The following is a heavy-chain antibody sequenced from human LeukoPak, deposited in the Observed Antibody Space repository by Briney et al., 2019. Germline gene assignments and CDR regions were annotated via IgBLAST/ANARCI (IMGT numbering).Heavy chain of an antibody. J-gene: IGHJ3*02. CDR1: GGSIGSGSYY. CDR2: IYTSGST. D-gene: IGHD3-22*01. V-gene: IGHV4-61*02. Sequence: QTLSLTCTVSGGSIGSGSYYWSWIRQPAGKGLEWIGRIYTSGSTNYNPSLKSRVTISVDTSKNQFSLKLSSVTAADTAVYYCASRGYGDAFDIWGQGTMVTVSS. CDR3: ASRGYGDAFDI.